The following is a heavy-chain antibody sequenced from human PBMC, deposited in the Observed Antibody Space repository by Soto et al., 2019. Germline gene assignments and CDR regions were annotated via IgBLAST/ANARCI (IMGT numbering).Heavy chain of an antibody. CDR2: ISWNSGSI. CDR3: ASMKRVTIFGVGPYGY. Sequence: GGSLRLSCAASGFTFDDYAMHWVRQAPGKGLEWVSGISWNSGSIGYADSVKGRFTISRDNAKNSLYLQMNSLRAEDTALYYCASMKRVTIFGVGPYGYWGQGTLVTVSS. D-gene: IGHD3-3*01. V-gene: IGHV3-9*01. CDR1: GFTFDDYA. J-gene: IGHJ4*02.